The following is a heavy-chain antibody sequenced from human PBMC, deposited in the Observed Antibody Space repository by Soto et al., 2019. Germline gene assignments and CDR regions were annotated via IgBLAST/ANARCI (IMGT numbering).Heavy chain of an antibody. J-gene: IGHJ4*02. Sequence: QVQLVESGGDLVKPGGSLRLSCAASGYTFSDYYMSWIRQAPGKGLEWISYIDTSGTKIYYADSVKGRFTISRDNAKNSLYLEMNSLRDEDSAVYYCASHYDMLSRSLSPVDYWGQGSLVTVSS. V-gene: IGHV3-11*01. CDR3: ASHYDMLSRSLSPVDY. CDR1: GYTFSDYY. D-gene: IGHD3-9*01. CDR2: IDTSGTKI.